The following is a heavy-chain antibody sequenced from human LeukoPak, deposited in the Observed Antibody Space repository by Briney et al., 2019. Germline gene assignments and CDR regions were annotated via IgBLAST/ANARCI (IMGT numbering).Heavy chain of an antibody. CDR1: GGSISSGSYY. CDR2: IYTSGST. CDR3: ARHRMVRGVIVYNWFDP. D-gene: IGHD3-10*01. V-gene: IGHV4-61*02. J-gene: IGHJ5*02. Sequence: SETLSLTCTVSGGSISSGSYYWSWIRQPAGKGLEWIGRIYTSGSTNYSPSLKSRVTISLDTSKNHFSLKLSSVTAADTAVYYCARHRMVRGVIVYNWFDPWGQGTLVTVSS.